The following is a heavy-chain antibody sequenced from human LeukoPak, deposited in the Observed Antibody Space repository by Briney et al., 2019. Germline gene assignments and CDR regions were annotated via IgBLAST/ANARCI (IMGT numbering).Heavy chain of an antibody. D-gene: IGHD5-12*01. CDR1: GGTFSSYA. V-gene: IGHV1-69*13. J-gene: IGHJ4*02. Sequence: ASVKVSCKASGGTFSSYAISWVRQAPGQGLEWMGGIIPILGTANYAQKFQGRVTITADESTSTAYMELSSLRSEDTAVYYCARGRGVATIVVLNPPVYWGQGTLVTVSS. CDR3: ARGRGVATIVVLNPPVY. CDR2: IIPILGTA.